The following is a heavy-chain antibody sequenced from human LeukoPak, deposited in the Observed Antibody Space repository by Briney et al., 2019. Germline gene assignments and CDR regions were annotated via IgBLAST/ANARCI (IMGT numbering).Heavy chain of an antibody. Sequence: SETLSLTCAVSGDSISSDNWWSWVRQPPGKGLEWIGEIYHSGSTNYNPSLKSRVTISLDKSKNQFSLQVRSVTAADTAVYHCAIYNTFGSGTDLSAWNWFDPWGQGTLVTVSS. J-gene: IGHJ5*02. CDR3: AIYNTFGSGTDLSAWNWFDP. CDR1: GDSISSDNW. CDR2: IYHSGST. D-gene: IGHD3-10*01. V-gene: IGHV4-4*02.